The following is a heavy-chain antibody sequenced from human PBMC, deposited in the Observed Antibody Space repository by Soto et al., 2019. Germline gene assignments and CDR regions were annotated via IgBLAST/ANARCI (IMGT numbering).Heavy chain of an antibody. Sequence: RRLSCAASGFTFSSYAMHWVRQAPGKGLEWVAVISYDGSNKYYADSVKGRFTISRDNSKNTLYLQMNSLRAEDTAVYYCARDHAGRTTFGYYYYGMDVWGQGTTVTV. V-gene: IGHV3-30-3*01. CDR2: ISYDGSNK. J-gene: IGHJ6*02. CDR1: GFTFSSYA. D-gene: IGHD3-10*02. CDR3: ARDHAGRTTFGYYYYGMDV.